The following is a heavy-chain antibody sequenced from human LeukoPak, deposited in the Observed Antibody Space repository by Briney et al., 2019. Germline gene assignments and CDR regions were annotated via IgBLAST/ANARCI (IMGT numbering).Heavy chain of an antibody. V-gene: IGHV4-59*01. Sequence: SETLSLTCTVSGGSLSSYYWSWIRQPPGKGLEWIGYIYYSGSTNYNPSLKSRVTISVDTSKNQFSLKLSSVTAADTAVYYCAGAIQRYCSSTSCYYDAFDIWGQGTMVTVSS. J-gene: IGHJ3*02. CDR2: IYYSGST. D-gene: IGHD2-2*01. CDR1: GGSLSSYY. CDR3: AGAIQRYCSSTSCYYDAFDI.